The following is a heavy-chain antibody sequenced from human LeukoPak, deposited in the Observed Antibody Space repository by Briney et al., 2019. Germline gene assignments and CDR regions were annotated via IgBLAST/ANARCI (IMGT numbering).Heavy chain of an antibody. CDR3: ASTYSGSYYGAFDI. CDR1: GGSISSSSYY. Sequence: SETLPLTCTVSGGSISSSSYYWGWIRQPPGKGLDGRGSIYYSGSTYYTPSLKSRVTISVDTSKNQFSLKLSSVTAADTAVYYCASTYSGSYYGAFDIWGQGTMVTVSS. CDR2: IYYSGST. V-gene: IGHV4-39*01. D-gene: IGHD1-26*01. J-gene: IGHJ3*02.